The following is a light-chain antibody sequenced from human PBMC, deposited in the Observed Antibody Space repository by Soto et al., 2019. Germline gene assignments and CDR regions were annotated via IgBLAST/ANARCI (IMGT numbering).Light chain of an antibody. CDR1: QSFSSN. V-gene: IGKV3-15*01. CDR2: GAS. J-gene: IGKJ1*01. CDR3: KQYNNWPPDRT. Sequence: IVMTQSPATLSVSPGERATLSCRASQSFSSNLACYQQKPGQAPRLLISGASTRATGIPARFSGSGSGTEFTLTTSSLQSEDFPIYFCKQYNNWPPDRTFGQWNTLELK.